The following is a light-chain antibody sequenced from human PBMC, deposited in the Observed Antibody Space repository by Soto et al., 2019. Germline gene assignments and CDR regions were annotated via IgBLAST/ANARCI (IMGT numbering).Light chain of an antibody. Sequence: QSALTQPASVSGSPGQPITISCSGTSSDVGGYNYVSWYQQHPGKAPKLMIYEVSNRPSGVSDRFFGSKFGNTASLTISGLQPEDEADYFCSSYTSSSTLLFGGGTKLTV. V-gene: IGLV2-14*01. J-gene: IGLJ2*01. CDR1: SSDVGGYNY. CDR2: EVS. CDR3: SSYTSSSTLL.